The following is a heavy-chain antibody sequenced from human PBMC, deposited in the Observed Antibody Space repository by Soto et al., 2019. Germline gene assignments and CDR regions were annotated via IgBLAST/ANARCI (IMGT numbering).Heavy chain of an antibody. CDR1: GGSISSYY. CDR3: ATWGGCGGDCSDYYYYGMDV. Sequence: SETLSLTCTVSGGSISSYYWSWIRQPPGKGLEWTGYIYYSGSTNYNPSLKSRVTISVDTSKNQFSLKLSSVTAADTAVYYCATWGGCGGDCSDYYYYGMDVWGQGTTVTVSS. J-gene: IGHJ6*02. V-gene: IGHV4-59*01. D-gene: IGHD2-21*02. CDR2: IYYSGST.